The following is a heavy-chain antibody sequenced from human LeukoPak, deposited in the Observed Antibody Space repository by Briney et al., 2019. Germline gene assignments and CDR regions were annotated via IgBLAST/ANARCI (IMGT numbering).Heavy chain of an antibody. J-gene: IGHJ4*02. Sequence: ASVKASCKASGYTFTTYGISWVRQAPGQGLEYMAWISASSGHTNYAQNLQGRVTLTTDTSTSTAYMELRSLKSDDTAVYYCARDGRVGFFVYWGQGTLVTVSS. D-gene: IGHD1-26*01. CDR2: ISASSGHT. V-gene: IGHV1-18*01. CDR1: GYTFTTYG. CDR3: ARDGRVGFFVY.